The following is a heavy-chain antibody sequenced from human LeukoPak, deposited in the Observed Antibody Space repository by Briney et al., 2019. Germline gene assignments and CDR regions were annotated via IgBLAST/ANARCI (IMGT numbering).Heavy chain of an antibody. CDR3: AKGPLRGTAAAIDY. V-gene: IGHV3-30*18. CDR1: GFTFNNYG. CDR2: ISYDGRNI. J-gene: IGHJ4*02. Sequence: GGSLRLSCAASGFTFNNYGMHWVRQAPGKGLEWVAVISYDGRNIHYPDSVKGRFTISRDISTDTLWLQMDSLRTEDTAVYYCAKGPLRGTAAAIDYWGQGTLVTVSS. D-gene: IGHD2-2*01.